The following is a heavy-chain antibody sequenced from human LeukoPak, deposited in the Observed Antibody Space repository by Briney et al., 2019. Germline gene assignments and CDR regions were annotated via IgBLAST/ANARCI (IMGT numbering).Heavy chain of an antibody. Sequence: GGSLRLSCAASGFTFSSYGMSWVRQAPGRGLEWVSAISGSGGSTFYADSVQGRFTISRDHSKNTLYLQMNSLTAEDTAVYYCAKGDSSGSYYWYYFDYWGQGTRVTVSS. CDR1: GFTFSSYG. D-gene: IGHD3-22*01. CDR3: AKGDSSGSYYWYYFDY. CDR2: ISGSGGST. V-gene: IGHV3-23*01. J-gene: IGHJ4*02.